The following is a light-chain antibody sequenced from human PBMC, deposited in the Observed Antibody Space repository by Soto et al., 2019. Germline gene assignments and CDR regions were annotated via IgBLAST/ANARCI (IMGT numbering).Light chain of an antibody. V-gene: IGKV3D-15*01. CDR2: GAS. CDR1: ESVGTH. Sequence: EIVMTQSPATLSVSPGEGATLSCRASESVGTHLAWYQQKPGQAPRLLVYGASTRATGIPARFSGGGSGAEFTLTITSLQSEDFAIYYCQQYHYWPLTFGPGTRVDIK. J-gene: IGKJ3*01. CDR3: QQYHYWPLT.